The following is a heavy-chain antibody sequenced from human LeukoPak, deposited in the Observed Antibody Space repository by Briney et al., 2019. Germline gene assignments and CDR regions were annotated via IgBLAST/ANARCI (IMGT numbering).Heavy chain of an antibody. CDR1: GGSISSSNW. CDR3: ASLKGDYGNNYYYYGMDV. Sequence: PSGTLSLTCAVSGGSISSSNWWSWVRQPPGKGLEWIGEIYHSGSTNYNPSLKSRVTISVDKSKNQFSLKLSSVTAADTAVYYCASLKGDYGNNYYYYGMDVWGQGTTVTVSS. D-gene: IGHD4-17*01. J-gene: IGHJ6*02. V-gene: IGHV4-4*02. CDR2: IYHSGST.